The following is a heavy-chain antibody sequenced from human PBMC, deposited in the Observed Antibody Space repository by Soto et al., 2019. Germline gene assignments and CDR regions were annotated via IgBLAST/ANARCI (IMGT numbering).Heavy chain of an antibody. CDR3: AKEDYSSSLYYFDY. CDR1: GFSFSSYA. J-gene: IGHJ4*02. D-gene: IGHD6-13*01. Sequence: EVQLLESGGDLAQPGGSLRLSCAASGFSFSSYAMSWVRQVPGKGLEWVSSISASSGSTYYADSVEGRFTISRDNSKNTLYLQMSSLRAEDTAVYYCAKEDYSSSLYYFDYWGPGTLVTVSS. V-gene: IGHV3-23*01. CDR2: ISASSGST.